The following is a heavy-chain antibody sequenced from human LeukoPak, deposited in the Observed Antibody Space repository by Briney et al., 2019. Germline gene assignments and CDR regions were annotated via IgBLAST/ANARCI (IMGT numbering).Heavy chain of an antibody. V-gene: IGHV4-59*01. CDR3: ARVRSTGWYYFDY. Sequence: PSETLSLTCTDSGGSISGYYWSWIRQPPGKGLECIGYIHSSGSTNYNPSLKSRVTISVDTSKNHFSLKLTSVTAADTAVYYCARVRSTGWYYFDYWGQGTLVTVSS. D-gene: IGHD6-19*01. CDR1: GGSISGYY. CDR2: IHSSGST. J-gene: IGHJ4*02.